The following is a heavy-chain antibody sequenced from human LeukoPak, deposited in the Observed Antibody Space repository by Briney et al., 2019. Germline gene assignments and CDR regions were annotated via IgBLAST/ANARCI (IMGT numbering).Heavy chain of an antibody. CDR1: GFTFSSYA. J-gene: IGHJ4*02. D-gene: IGHD6-19*01. Sequence: GGSLRLSCAASGFTFSSYAMSWVRQAPGKGLEWVANIKEDGSEKYYVDSVKGRFTISRDNAENSLYLQMNSLRAEDTAVYYCARWLNYWGQGTLVTVSS. CDR3: ARWLNY. CDR2: IKEDGSEK. V-gene: IGHV3-7*05.